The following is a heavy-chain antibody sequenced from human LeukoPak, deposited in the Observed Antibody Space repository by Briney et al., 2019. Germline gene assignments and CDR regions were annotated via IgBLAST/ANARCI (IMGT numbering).Heavy chain of an antibody. J-gene: IGHJ6*02. CDR1: GFTFSSYW. CDR2: ISSGGGDT. CDR3: AKAEGATLYYYGVDV. V-gene: IGHV3-23*01. Sequence: GGSLRLSCAASGFTFSSYWMHWVRQAPGKGLEWVSTISSGGGDTYIADSVKGRFTISRDNSKYTLYLQMNRLRADDTAVYYCAKAEGATLYYYGVDVWGQGTTVTVSS.